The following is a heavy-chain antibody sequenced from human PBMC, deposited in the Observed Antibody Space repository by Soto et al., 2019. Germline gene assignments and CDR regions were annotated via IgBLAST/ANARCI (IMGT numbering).Heavy chain of an antibody. J-gene: IGHJ4*02. Sequence: ASVKVSCKASGYTFTTYAMHCLRQAPGQGLEWMGWINAGNGNTKYSQKFQGRVTITRDTSASTAYMDLSSLRSEDTAVYYCARDRGDINMVRGVPEYWGQGTPVTVSS. CDR3: ARDRGDINMVRGVPEY. V-gene: IGHV1-3*01. CDR1: GYTFTTYA. CDR2: INAGNGNT. D-gene: IGHD3-10*01.